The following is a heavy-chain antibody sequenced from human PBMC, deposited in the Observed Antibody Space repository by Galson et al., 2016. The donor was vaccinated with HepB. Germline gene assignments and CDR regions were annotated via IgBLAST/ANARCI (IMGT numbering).Heavy chain of an antibody. CDR2: IYHLGNT. CDR3: AGGGRKGLWGYYFDY. V-gene: IGHV4-31*03. Sequence: TLSLTCTVSGGSISSGGYYWSWIRQHPGKGLEWIGYIYHLGNTYFNPSLKSRVTMSVDASKNQFSLKLSSVAAADTAVYYCAGGGRKGLWGYYFDYWGQGTLVTVSS. D-gene: IGHD5-18*01. CDR1: GGSISSGGYY. J-gene: IGHJ4*02.